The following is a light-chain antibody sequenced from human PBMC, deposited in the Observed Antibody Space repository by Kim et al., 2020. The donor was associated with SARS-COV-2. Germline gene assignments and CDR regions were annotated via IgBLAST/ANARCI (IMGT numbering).Light chain of an antibody. J-gene: IGLJ3*02. CDR1: SSNIGRNT. CDR3: AAWDDSLNGREL. Sequence: QSVLAQPPSVSGTPGQTVTISCSGSSSNIGRNTVNWYQQFPGAAPKLLIYTDDQRPSGVPDRFSGSKSGTSASLTISGLQSEDEADYYCAAWDDSLNGRELFSGGTKLTV. CDR2: TDD. V-gene: IGLV1-44*01.